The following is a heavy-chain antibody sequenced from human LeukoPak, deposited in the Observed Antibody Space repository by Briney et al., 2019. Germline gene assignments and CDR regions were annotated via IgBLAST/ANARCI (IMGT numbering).Heavy chain of an antibody. CDR3: ARVYSRWGYDILTGYPIGDWFDP. CDR1: GYSENFYG. CDR2: ISAQHGQT. J-gene: IGHJ5*02. Sequence: ASVKVSCKTSGYSENFYGITWVRQVAGQGLEWMGWISAQHGQTEYAPNSQDRVTMTTDTYTNTAYMELRSLRSDDTAVYYCARVYSRWGYDILTGYPIGDWFDPWGQGTLVTVSS. V-gene: IGHV1-18*01. D-gene: IGHD3-9*01.